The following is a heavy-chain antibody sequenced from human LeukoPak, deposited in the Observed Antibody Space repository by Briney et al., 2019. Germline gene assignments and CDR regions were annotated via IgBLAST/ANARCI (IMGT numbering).Heavy chain of an antibody. D-gene: IGHD3-22*01. V-gene: IGHV4-61*02. CDR2: IYSSGST. CDR1: GGSISSGSYY. CDR3: ARESSSELSYYFDY. J-gene: IGHJ4*02. Sequence: PSETLSLTCTVSGGSISSGSYYWSWIRQPAGKGLEWIGRIYSSGSTNYNPSLNSRVTISLDTSKNQFSLKLSSVTAADTAVYYCARESSSELSYYFDYWGQGTLVTVSS.